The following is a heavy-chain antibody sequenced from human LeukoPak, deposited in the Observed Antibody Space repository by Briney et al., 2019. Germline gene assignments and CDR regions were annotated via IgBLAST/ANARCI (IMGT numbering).Heavy chain of an antibody. D-gene: IGHD3-22*01. CDR2: IYYSGST. Sequence: PSETLSLTCTVSGGSIGSYYWGWIRQPPGKGLEWIGSIYYSGSTYYNPSLKSRVTISVDTSKNQFSLKLSSVTAADTAVYYCARRRPSNYYDSSGYSFDYWGQGTLVTVSS. CDR3: ARRRPSNYYDSSGYSFDY. CDR1: GGSIGSYY. V-gene: IGHV4-39*07. J-gene: IGHJ4*02.